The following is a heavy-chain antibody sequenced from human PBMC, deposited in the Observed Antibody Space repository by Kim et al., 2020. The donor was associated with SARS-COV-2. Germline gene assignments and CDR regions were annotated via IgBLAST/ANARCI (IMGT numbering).Heavy chain of an antibody. D-gene: IGHD3-9*01. J-gene: IGHJ4*02. Sequence: GGSLRLSCAASGFTFSNAWMSWVRQAPGKGLEWVGRIKSKTDGGTTDYAAPVKGRFTISRDDSKNTLYLQMNSLKTEDTAVYYCTGGPLRYFDWLLYPAPPYYFDYWGQGTLVTVSS. CDR3: TGGPLRYFDWLLYPAPPYYFDY. CDR2: IKSKTDGGTT. V-gene: IGHV3-15*01. CDR1: GFTFSNAW.